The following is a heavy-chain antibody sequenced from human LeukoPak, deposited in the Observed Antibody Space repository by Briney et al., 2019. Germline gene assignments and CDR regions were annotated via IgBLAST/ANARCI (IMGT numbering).Heavy chain of an antibody. J-gene: IGHJ6*03. CDR2: IRYDGSNK. Sequence: GGSLGLSCAASGFTFSNYGMHWVRQAPGKGLEWVAFIRYDGSNKYYADSVKGRFTISRDNSKNTLYLQMNSLRAEDTAVYYCAKSASGSYYGYYYYYMDVWGKGTTVTVSS. D-gene: IGHD1-26*01. CDR3: AKSASGSYYGYYYYYMDV. CDR1: GFTFSNYG. V-gene: IGHV3-30*02.